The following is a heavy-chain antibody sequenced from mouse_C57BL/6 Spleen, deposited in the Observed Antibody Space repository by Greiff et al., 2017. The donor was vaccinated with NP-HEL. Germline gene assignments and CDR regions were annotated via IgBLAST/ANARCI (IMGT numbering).Heavy chain of an antibody. D-gene: IGHD2-5*01. J-gene: IGHJ4*01. Sequence: VQLQQSDAELVKPGASVKISCKVSGYTFTDHTIHWMKQRPEQGLEWIGYIYPRDGSTKYNEKFKGKATLTADKSSSTAYMQLNSLTSEDSAVYFCARERIYYSNSYYYAMDYWGQGTSVTVSS. CDR3: ARERIYYSNSYYYAMDY. CDR2: IYPRDGST. V-gene: IGHV1-78*01. CDR1: GYTFTDHT.